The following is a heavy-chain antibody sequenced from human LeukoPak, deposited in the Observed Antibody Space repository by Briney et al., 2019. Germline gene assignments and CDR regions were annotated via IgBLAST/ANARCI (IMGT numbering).Heavy chain of an antibody. CDR2: NIPIFGTA. Sequence: GSSVKVSCKGCRGTFSSYAFSWVRQAPGQGLEWVGGNIPIFGTAKYPQKFQGRVTSTADESTSTAYMELSSLRSEETAVYYGARYLWFGDLLYWFDYWGQGTLVTVSS. CDR3: ARYLWFGDLLYWFDY. CDR1: RGTFSSYA. J-gene: IGHJ4*02. D-gene: IGHD3-10*01. V-gene: IGHV1-69*01.